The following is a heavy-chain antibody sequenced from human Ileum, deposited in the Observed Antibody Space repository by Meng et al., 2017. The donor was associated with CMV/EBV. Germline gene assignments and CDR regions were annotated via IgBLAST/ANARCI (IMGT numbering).Heavy chain of an antibody. CDR1: SYS. J-gene: IGHJ5*02. CDR2: ISSSSSYI. Sequence: SYSMKWVRQAPGKGLEWVSSISSSSSYIYYADSVKGRFTISRDNAKSSLYLQMNSLRAEDTAVYYCASLKHCSSTSCYSSRHNWFDPWGQGTLVTVSS. D-gene: IGHD2-2*01. V-gene: IGHV3-21*01. CDR3: ASLKHCSSTSCYSSRHNWFDP.